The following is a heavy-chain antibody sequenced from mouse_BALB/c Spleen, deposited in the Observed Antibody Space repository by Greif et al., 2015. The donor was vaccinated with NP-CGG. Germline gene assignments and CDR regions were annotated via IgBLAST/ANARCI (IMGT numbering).Heavy chain of an antibody. CDR3: ARGYGSSYWYFDV. Sequence: EVQGVESGPELVKPGASMKISYKASGYSFTGYTMNWVKQSHGKNLEWIGLINPYNGGTSYNQKFKGKATLTVDKLSSTAYMELLSLTSEDSAVYYCARGYGSSYWYFDVWGAGTTVTVSS. CDR1: GYSFTGYT. CDR2: INPYNGGT. D-gene: IGHD1-1*01. J-gene: IGHJ1*01. V-gene: IGHV1-18*01.